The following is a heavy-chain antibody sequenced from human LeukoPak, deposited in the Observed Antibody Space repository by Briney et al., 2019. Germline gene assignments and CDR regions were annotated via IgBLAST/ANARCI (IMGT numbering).Heavy chain of an antibody. D-gene: IGHD6-6*01. CDR2: ISGSGGST. CDR1: GFTFSSYA. Sequence: GRSLRLSCAASGFTFSSYAMSWVRQAPGKGLEWVSAISGSGGSTYYADSVKGRFTISRDNSKNTLYLQMNSLRAEDTAVYYCAKSSQYGYYYYGMDVWGQGTTVTVSS. CDR3: AKSSQYGYYYYGMDV. J-gene: IGHJ6*02. V-gene: IGHV3-23*01.